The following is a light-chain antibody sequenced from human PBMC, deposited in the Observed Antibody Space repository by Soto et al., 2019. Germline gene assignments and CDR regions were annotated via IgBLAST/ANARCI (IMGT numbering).Light chain of an antibody. V-gene: IGLV2-14*01. CDR2: DVS. J-gene: IGLJ1*01. CDR3: SSYTTSSTIV. Sequence: QSVLPQPASVSGSPGQSITISCTGTSSDVGGFNFVSWYQQPPGKAPKLMIYDVSHRPSGVSNRFSGSKSGNTASLTISGLQAEDEGDYYCSSYTTSSTIVFGTGTKVTVL. CDR1: SSDVGGFNF.